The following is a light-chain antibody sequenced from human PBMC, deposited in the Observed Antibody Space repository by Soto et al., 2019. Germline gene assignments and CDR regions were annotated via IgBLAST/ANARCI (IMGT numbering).Light chain of an antibody. Sequence: QSVLTQPPSVSAATGQKVTISCSGSSSNIGHNYVSWYQQLPGTAPKLLIYDNSKRPSGIPERLSGSKSGTSATLGITGLQTGDEADYYCGTWDSSLIAGWVFCGGTKLTGL. V-gene: IGLV1-51*01. CDR1: SSNIGHNY. CDR3: GTWDSSLIAGWV. J-gene: IGLJ3*02. CDR2: DNS.